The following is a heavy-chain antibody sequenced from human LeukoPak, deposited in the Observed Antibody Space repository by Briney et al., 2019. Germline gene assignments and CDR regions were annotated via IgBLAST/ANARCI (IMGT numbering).Heavy chain of an antibody. D-gene: IGHD3-10*01. CDR3: ARAPITMVRGVSVQFDY. CDR2: ISAYNGNT. Sequence: GASVKVSCKASGYTFTSYGISWVRQAPGQGLEWMGWISAYNGNTNYAQKLQGRVTMTTDTSTSTAYMELRSLRSDDTAVYYCARAPITMVRGVSVQFDYWGQGTLVTVSS. J-gene: IGHJ4*02. CDR1: GYTFTSYG. V-gene: IGHV1-18*01.